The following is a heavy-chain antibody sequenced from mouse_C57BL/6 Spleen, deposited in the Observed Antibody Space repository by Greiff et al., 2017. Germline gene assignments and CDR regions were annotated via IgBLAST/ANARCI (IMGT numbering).Heavy chain of an antibody. V-gene: IGHV5-4*01. CDR3: ARSGDSDETY. J-gene: IGHJ3*01. Sequence: VQLKESGGGLVKPGGSLKLSCAASGFTFSSYAMSWVRQTPEKRLEWVATISDGGSYTYYPDNVKGRFTISRDNAKNNLYLQMSHLKSEDTAMYYCARSGDSDETYWGQGTLVTVSA. CDR2: ISDGGSYT. D-gene: IGHD4-1*01. CDR1: GFTFSSYA.